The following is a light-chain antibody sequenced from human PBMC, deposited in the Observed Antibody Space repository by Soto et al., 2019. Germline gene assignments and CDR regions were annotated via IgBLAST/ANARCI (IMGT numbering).Light chain of an antibody. CDR3: QQRSNWPIT. V-gene: IGKV3-11*01. CDR2: DAS. J-gene: IGKJ5*01. Sequence: EIVLTQSPSTLSFSPWERATLSFRASQSVSSYLAWYQQKPGQAPRLLIYDASNRATGIPARFSGSGSGTDFTLTISSLEPEDFAVYYCQQRSNWPITFGQGTRLEIK. CDR1: QSVSSY.